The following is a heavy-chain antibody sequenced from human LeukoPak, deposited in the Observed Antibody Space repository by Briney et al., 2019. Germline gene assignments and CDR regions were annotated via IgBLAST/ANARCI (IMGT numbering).Heavy chain of an antibody. CDR1: GFTFSRYT. J-gene: IGHJ3*02. CDR2: ISSSSSYI. V-gene: IGHV3-21*01. Sequence: GGSLRLSCAASGFTFSRYTMNWIRQAPGKGLEWVSSISSSSSYIYYADSVKGRFTISRDNAKNSLSLQMNDLRAEDTALYYCARARFSSSWYEGDDAFDIWGQGTMVTVSS. CDR3: ARARFSSSWYEGDDAFDI. D-gene: IGHD6-13*01.